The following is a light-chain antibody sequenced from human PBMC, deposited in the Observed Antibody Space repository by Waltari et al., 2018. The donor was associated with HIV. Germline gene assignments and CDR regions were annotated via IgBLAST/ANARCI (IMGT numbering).Light chain of an antibody. V-gene: IGLV4-69*01. CDR1: NGHSDYA. CDR2: LNSDGSH. CDR3: QTWGAGIQV. Sequence: QLLLTQSPSASASLGASVRLTCTLSNGHSDYAITWHPQQPEKGPRFLMRLNSDGSHNKGDGISDRFSGSSSGAERYLTISSLQAEDEGDYHCQTWGAGIQVFGGGTKLTVL. J-gene: IGLJ2*01.